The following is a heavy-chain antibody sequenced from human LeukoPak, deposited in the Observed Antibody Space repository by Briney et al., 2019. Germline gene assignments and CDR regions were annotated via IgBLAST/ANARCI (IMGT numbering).Heavy chain of an antibody. Sequence: GGSLRLSCAASGFTFSSYGMHWVRQAPGKGLEWVAFIRYDGSNKYYADSVKGRFTISRDNSKNTLYLQMNSLRADDTAVYFCARDRTTVTIFDYWGRGTLVTVSS. V-gene: IGHV3-30*02. J-gene: IGHJ4*02. CDR3: ARDRTTVTIFDY. CDR1: GFTFSSYG. CDR2: IRYDGSNK. D-gene: IGHD4-17*01.